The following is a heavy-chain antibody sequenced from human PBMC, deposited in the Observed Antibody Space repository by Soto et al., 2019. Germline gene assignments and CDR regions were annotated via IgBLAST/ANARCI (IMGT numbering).Heavy chain of an antibody. J-gene: IGHJ2*01. D-gene: IGHD4-17*01. V-gene: IGHV3-7*01. Sequence: PGGSLRLSCAASGITFSRCLMSWVRQAPGKGLEWVASISQDGTDTDYVDSVKGRFAISRDNPKNPLYLQMNSLRADDTAVYYCARDPLSYGDYAQTYWYFDLWGRGTRVTVSS. CDR3: ARDPLSYGDYAQTYWYFDL. CDR1: GITFSRCL. CDR2: ISQDGTDT.